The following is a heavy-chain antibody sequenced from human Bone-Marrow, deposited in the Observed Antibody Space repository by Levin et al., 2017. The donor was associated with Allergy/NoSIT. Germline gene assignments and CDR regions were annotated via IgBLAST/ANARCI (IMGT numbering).Heavy chain of an antibody. CDR2: ISWSGGTT. V-gene: IGHV3-9*01. D-gene: IGHD6-19*01. CDR3: TKGPGRGITVASAGWFES. CDR1: GFSFDDYV. J-gene: IGHJ5*01. Sequence: GGSLRLSCAASGFSFDDYVMHWVRQAPGKGLEWVSSISWSGGTTEYGDSMKGRFTISRDNAKNSLHLQMNSLTSEDTAFYYCTKGPGRGITVASAGWFESWGQGTLVTVSS.